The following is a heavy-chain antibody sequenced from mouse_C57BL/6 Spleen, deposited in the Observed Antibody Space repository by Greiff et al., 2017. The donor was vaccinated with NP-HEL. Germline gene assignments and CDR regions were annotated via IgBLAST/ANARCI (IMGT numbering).Heavy chain of an antibody. CDR1: GFSLTSYG. Sequence: VQLQESGPGLVQPSQSLSITCTVSGFSLTSYGVHWVRQSPGKGLEWLGVIWRGGSTDYNAAFMSRLSITKDNSKSQVFFKMNSLQADDTAIYYCAKNPLGYYGSSPFAYWGQGTLVTVSA. CDR2: IWRGGST. CDR3: AKNPLGYYGSSPFAY. D-gene: IGHD1-1*01. V-gene: IGHV2-5*01. J-gene: IGHJ3*01.